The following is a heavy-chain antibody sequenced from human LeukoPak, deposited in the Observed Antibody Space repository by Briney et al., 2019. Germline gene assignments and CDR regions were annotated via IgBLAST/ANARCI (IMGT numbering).Heavy chain of an antibody. V-gene: IGHV3-23*01. CDR2: ISGSGGST. CDR1: GFTFSSYA. Sequence: GGSLRLSCAASGFTFSSYAMSWVRQAPGKGLEWVSAISGSGGSTYYADSVKGRFTISRDNSKNTLYLQMNSLRAEDTAVYYCAKGRRPYYDILTGSAGRSEKDYWGQGTLVTVSS. J-gene: IGHJ4*02. CDR3: AKGRRPYYDILTGSAGRSEKDY. D-gene: IGHD3-9*01.